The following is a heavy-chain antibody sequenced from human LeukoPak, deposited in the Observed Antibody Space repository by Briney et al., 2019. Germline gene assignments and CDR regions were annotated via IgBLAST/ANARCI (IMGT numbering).Heavy chain of an antibody. CDR1: GLGLRNYW. Sequence: GGSVRLSWVGYGLGLRNYWMTWVRQAPGKGLEWVAVISYDGRNIHYPDSVKGRFTISRDISTDTLWLQMDSLRTEDTAVYYCAKGPLRGTAAAIDYWGQGTLVTVSS. V-gene: IGHV3-30*18. CDR2: ISYDGRNI. D-gene: IGHD2-2*01. J-gene: IGHJ4*02. CDR3: AKGPLRGTAAAIDY.